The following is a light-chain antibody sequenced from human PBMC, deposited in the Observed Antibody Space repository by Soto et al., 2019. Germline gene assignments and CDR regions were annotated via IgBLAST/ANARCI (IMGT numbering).Light chain of an antibody. Sequence: EIVLTQSPATLSLSPGERATLSCRASQSISNYLAWYQQKPGQAPRLLIYDASNRATGIPARFRGSGSKTDFTLTISSLEPEDFAVYYCLQRGNWPLYTFGQGTKLEIK. CDR3: LQRGNWPLYT. CDR2: DAS. V-gene: IGKV3-11*01. J-gene: IGKJ2*01. CDR1: QSISNY.